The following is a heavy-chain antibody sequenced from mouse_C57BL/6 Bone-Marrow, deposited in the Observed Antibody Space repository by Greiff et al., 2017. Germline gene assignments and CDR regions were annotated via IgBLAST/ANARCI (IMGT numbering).Heavy chain of an antibody. CDR2: INPNNGGT. J-gene: IGHJ3*01. V-gene: IGHV1-26*01. D-gene: IGHD1-1*01. CDR3: ARPTVVGNHSWFAY. Sequence: EVQLQQSGPELVKPGASVKISCKASGYTFTDYYMNWVKQSHGKSLEWIGDINPNNGGTSYNQKFKGKATLTVDKSSSTAYMELRNLTSEDSAVYYCARPTVVGNHSWFAYWGQGTLVTVSA. CDR1: GYTFTDYY.